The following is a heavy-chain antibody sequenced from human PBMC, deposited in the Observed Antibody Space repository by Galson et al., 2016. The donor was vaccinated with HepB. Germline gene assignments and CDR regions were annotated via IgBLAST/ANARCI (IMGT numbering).Heavy chain of an antibody. D-gene: IGHD3-22*01. CDR3: AGDRSDYYDDSGYPYNCIYP. J-gene: IGHJ5*02. CDR2: INPNSGGT. V-gene: IGHV1-2*02. Sequence: SVKVSCKASGYTFTGYYIHWVRQAPGQGLERMGWINPNSGGTKYEQKFQGRATMPRDTSSSTAYMELSSLRSDDTAVYLCAGDRSDYYDDSGYPYNCIYPWGQGTLVTVSS. CDR1: GYTFTGYY.